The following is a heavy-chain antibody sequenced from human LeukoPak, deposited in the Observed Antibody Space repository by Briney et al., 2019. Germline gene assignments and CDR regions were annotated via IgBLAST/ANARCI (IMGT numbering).Heavy chain of an antibody. J-gene: IGHJ4*02. D-gene: IGHD5-18*01. CDR3: ARDRYSYRAYDY. Sequence: ASVKVSCKASGYTFTSYYMHWVRQPPGQGHEWMGIINPSGGSTSYAQKFQGRVTMTRDTSTSTVYMELSSLRSEDTAVYYCARDRYSYRAYDYWGQGTLVTVSS. CDR1: GYTFTSYY. V-gene: IGHV1-46*01. CDR2: INPSGGST.